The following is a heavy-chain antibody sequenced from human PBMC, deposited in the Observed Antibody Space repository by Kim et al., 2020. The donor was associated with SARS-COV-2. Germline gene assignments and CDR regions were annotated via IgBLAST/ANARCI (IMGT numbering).Heavy chain of an antibody. D-gene: IGHD6-13*01. CDR1: GFTFRSYA. Sequence: GGSLRLSCAASGFTFRSYAMHWVRQAPGKGLEWVAVISYDGSNKYYADSVKGRFTISRDNSKNTLYLQMNSLRAEDTAVYYCPIGSGYRDADACDIWGQGTMVPVSS. J-gene: IGHJ3*02. CDR3: PIGSGYRDADACDI. CDR2: ISYDGSNK. V-gene: IGHV3-30*14.